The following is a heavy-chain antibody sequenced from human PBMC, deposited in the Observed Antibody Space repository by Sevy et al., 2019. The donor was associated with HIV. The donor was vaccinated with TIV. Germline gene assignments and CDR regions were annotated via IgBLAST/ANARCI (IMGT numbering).Heavy chain of an antibody. CDR3: GGRGGVVVYPYFDY. V-gene: IGHV1-2*04. CDR1: GYTFTGYY. D-gene: IGHD2-15*01. J-gene: IGHJ4*02. CDR2: INPNSGGT. Sequence: ASVKVSCKASGYTFTGYYMRWVRQAPGQGLEWMGWINPNSGGTNYAQKFQGWVTMTRDTSISTAYMELSRLRSDEAAVYYWGGRGGVVVYPYFDYWGQGTLVTVSS.